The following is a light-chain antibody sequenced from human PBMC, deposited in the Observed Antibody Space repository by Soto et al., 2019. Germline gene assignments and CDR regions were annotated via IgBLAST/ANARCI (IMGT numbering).Light chain of an antibody. CDR1: QGMSSY. Sequence: IQVTQSPSSLSASVGDRITITCRVSQGMSSYLAWYQQNPGKAPKLLIYAAYTLQSGVPSRFSGGGYGTDFTLTISNLQPEDIATYYCQQVDTSHSFGGGTKVEIK. CDR3: QQVDTSHS. CDR2: AAY. V-gene: IGKV1-9*01. J-gene: IGKJ4*01.